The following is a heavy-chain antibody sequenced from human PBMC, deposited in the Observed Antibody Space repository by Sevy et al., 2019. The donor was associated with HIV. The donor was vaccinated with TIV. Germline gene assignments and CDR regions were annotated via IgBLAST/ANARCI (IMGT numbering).Heavy chain of an antibody. CDR3: VRTAFAYGWGPSPHYYGMGV. CDR1: GYTFTNYY. V-gene: IGHV1-2*02. J-gene: IGHJ6*02. Sequence: ASVKVSCKASGYTFTNYYIHWVRQAPGQGLEWVGWINPDSDGTTYAQKFQGRVIMTRDKSITTVYMELRSLRSDDTGVFYCVRTAFAYGWGPSPHYYGMGVWGQGTTVTVSS. CDR2: INPDSDGT. D-gene: IGHD3-10*01.